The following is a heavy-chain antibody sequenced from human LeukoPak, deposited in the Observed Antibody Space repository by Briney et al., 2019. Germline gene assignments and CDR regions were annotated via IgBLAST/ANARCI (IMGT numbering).Heavy chain of an antibody. Sequence: GRSLRLSCAASGFTFSSYGMHWVRQAPGKGLEWVAVISYDGSNKYYADSVKGRFTISRDNSKNTLYPQMNSLRAEDTAVYYCATVQSLWFGESWGQGTLVTVSS. D-gene: IGHD3-10*01. CDR3: ATVQSLWFGES. V-gene: IGHV3-30*03. J-gene: IGHJ5*02. CDR2: ISYDGSNK. CDR1: GFTFSSYG.